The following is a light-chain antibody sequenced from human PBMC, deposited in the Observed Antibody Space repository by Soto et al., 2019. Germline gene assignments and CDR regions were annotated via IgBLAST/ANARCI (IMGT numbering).Light chain of an antibody. J-gene: IGKJ2*01. Sequence: EVVLTQSPNTLSLSPGERATLSCWASQSLRSSYLAWYQRKPGQPPTLLMFGASRRATGIPDRFNGSGAGTDFILTISSLEPEDVAVYYCQQHGTSPYTFGQGTVLEIK. V-gene: IGKV3-20*01. CDR1: QSLRSSY. CDR3: QQHGTSPYT. CDR2: GAS.